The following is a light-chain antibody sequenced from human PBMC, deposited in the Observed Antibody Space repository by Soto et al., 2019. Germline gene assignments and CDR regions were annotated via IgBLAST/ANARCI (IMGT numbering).Light chain of an antibody. CDR1: QDISNH. V-gene: IGKV1-33*01. CDR2: DAS. CDR3: QQSHSLPRT. J-gene: IGKJ3*01. Sequence: DIQMTQSPSSLSASVGERVTITCQASQDISNHLIWYQQKPGKAPKFLIYDASNLETGAPSRFSGSGSGTDFTFSISSLQPEDVATYFCQQSHSLPRTFGPGTKVGIK.